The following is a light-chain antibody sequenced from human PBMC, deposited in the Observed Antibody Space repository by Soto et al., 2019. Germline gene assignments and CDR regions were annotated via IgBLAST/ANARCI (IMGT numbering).Light chain of an antibody. CDR2: DAS. CDR3: QQYATYAPST. J-gene: IGKJ1*01. V-gene: IGKV1-5*01. Sequence: DIQLTQSPSTLSASVGDRITITCRASQSIGTWLAWYQHRPGEGPKLLIHDASSLESGVPLRFSGSGSATEFSLTISSLESGDSGTYHCQQYATYAPSTFGQGTKVDIK. CDR1: QSIGTW.